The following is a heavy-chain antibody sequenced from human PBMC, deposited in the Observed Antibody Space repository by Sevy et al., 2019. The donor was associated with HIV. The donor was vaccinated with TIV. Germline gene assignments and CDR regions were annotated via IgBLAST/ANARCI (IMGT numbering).Heavy chain of an antibody. V-gene: IGHV1-3*01. Sequence: ASVKVSCKASGYTFNTFTIHSLRQAPGQRLVWMGWLNPGNGNTKSAQHFRGRVTITRDTSARTAYLELTGLTSEDTAVYLCARDPYARRGFDYWGQRTLVTVSS. J-gene: IGHJ4*02. CDR3: ARDPYARRGFDY. CDR2: LNPGNGNT. D-gene: IGHD3-16*01. CDR1: GYTFNTFT.